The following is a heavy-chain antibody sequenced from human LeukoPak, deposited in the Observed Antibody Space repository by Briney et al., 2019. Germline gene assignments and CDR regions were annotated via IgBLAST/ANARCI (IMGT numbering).Heavy chain of an antibody. Sequence: GGSLRLSCAAPGFTFDDYGMSWVRQAPGKGLEWVSGINWNGGSIGYADSVKGRFTISRDNSKNSLYLQMNSLRAEDTALYYCASDSGSYSYHDYWGQGTLVTVSS. CDR2: INWNGGSI. J-gene: IGHJ4*02. CDR1: GFTFDDYG. D-gene: IGHD1-26*01. V-gene: IGHV3-20*04. CDR3: ASDSGSYSYHDY.